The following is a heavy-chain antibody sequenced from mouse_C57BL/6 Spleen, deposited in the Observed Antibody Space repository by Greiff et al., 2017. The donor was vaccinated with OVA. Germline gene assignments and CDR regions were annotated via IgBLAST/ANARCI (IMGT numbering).Heavy chain of an antibody. Sequence: QVQLQQSGAELARPGASVKLSCKASGYTSTSYGISWVKQRPGQGLEWIGEIYPRSGNTYYTENFKGKATLTADTSSSTEDRELRSLTSEGSAVDFCARGYDGYAYDFDYGGQGTTLTVSS. CDR2: IYPRSGNT. D-gene: IGHD2-3*01. J-gene: IGHJ2*01. CDR1: GYTSTSYG. CDR3: ARGYDGYAYDFDY. V-gene: IGHV1-81*01.